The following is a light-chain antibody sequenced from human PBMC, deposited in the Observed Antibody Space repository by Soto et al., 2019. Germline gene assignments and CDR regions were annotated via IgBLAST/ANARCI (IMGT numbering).Light chain of an antibody. V-gene: IGKV3-11*01. CDR1: QSVSFY. CDR3: HQRSDWPLT. CDR2: DAT. J-gene: IGKJ4*01. Sequence: EIVLTQSPATLSLSPGERATLSCRASQSVSFYLAWYQQKPGETPRLLIYDATHRATGIPDRFSGSGSGTDFTLTIGSLEPEDFGVYYCHQRSDWPLTFGGGTKVEI.